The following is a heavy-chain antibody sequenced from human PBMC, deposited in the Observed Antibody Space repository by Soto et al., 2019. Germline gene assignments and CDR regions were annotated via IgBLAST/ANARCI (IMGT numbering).Heavy chain of an antibody. Sequence: SEALSVPCPVSSDSISGLYWTWIRQPAGKGLEWIGRIYSSGETNYNPSLTGRVIMSLDTSKNQFSLNLTSVTAADTAVYYCARASQCKSYFDCFAWLDYWGQGTLVTVSS. CDR2: IYSSGET. CDR3: ARASQCKSYFDCFAWLDY. J-gene: IGHJ4*02. CDR1: SDSISGLY. V-gene: IGHV4-4*07. D-gene: IGHD3-9*01.